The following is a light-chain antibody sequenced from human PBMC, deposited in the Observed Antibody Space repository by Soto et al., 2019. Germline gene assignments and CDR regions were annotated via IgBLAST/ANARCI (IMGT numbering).Light chain of an antibody. CDR1: QIVRSSY. V-gene: IGKV3D-20*02. Sequence: ESVLTHAPVTLSLSPGEIATLSCRASQIVRSSYLAWYQQKPGQAPRLLIYGASSRATGIPDRFSGSGSGTDFTLTISSLQPEDFAVYYCQQRSNWPPKITFGQGTRLAIK. CDR2: GAS. CDR3: QQRSNWPPKIT. J-gene: IGKJ5*01.